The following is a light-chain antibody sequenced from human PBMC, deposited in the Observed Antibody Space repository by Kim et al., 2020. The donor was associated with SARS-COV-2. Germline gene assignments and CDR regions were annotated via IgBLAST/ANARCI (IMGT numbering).Light chain of an antibody. CDR2: GNS. CDR3: QSYDSSLSGVV. J-gene: IGLJ2*01. CDR1: NSNIGAGYD. Sequence: RVTLSCTGSNSNIGAGYDVHWYQQLPGTAPKLLIYGNSNRPSGVPDRFSGSKSGTSASLAITGLQAEDEADYYCQSYDSSLSGVVFGGGTQLTVL. V-gene: IGLV1-40*01.